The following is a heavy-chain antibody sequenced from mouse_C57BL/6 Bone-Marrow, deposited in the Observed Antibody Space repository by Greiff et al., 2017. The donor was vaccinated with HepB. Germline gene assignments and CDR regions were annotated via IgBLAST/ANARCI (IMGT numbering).Heavy chain of an antibody. D-gene: IGHD1-1*01. CDR1: GYTFTSYG. V-gene: IGHV1-81*01. CDR2: IYPRSGNT. J-gene: IGHJ1*03. CDR3: APATTVVAGDWYFDV. Sequence: QVQLQQSGAELARPGASVKLSCKASGYTFTSYGISWVKQSTGQGLEWIGEIYPRSGNTYYNEKFKGKATLTADKSSSTAYMELRSLTSEDSAVYFCAPATTVVAGDWYFDVWGTGTTVTVSS.